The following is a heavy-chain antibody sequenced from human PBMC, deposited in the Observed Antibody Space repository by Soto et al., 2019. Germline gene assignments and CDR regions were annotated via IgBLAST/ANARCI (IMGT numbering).Heavy chain of an antibody. J-gene: IGHJ2*01. CDR2: IYYSGST. CDR1: GGSISSSSYY. V-gene: IGHV4-39*01. D-gene: IGHD3-3*01. CDR3: AGQPPPLAIFGVVIKSSWYVDL. Sequence: QLQLQESGPGLVKPSETLSLTCTVSGGSISSSSYYWGWIRQPPGKGLEWIGSIYYSGSTYYNPSLKSRVTISVDTSKNPFPLQPSSVTAADTAVNYCAGQPPPLAIFGVVIKSSWYVDLWGRGTLVTVSS.